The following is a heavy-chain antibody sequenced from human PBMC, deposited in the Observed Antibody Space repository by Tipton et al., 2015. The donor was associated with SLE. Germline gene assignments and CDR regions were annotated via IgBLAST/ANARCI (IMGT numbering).Heavy chain of an antibody. CDR3: ARATDWNLSPDV. J-gene: IGHJ6*04. Sequence: LRLSCTVSSGSISSGGYYWTWIRQLPGKGLEWIGYIYYSGNTYYNPSLGSRLTISVDTSKDQFSLRLTSVTAADTAVYYCARATDWNLSPDVWGKGTTVTVSS. V-gene: IGHV4-31*02. CDR2: IYYSGNT. CDR1: SGSISSGGYY. D-gene: IGHD1-7*01.